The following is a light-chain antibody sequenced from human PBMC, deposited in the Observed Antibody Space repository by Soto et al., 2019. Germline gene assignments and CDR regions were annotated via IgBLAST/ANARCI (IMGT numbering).Light chain of an antibody. Sequence: DIVMTQSPDSLAVSLGERATINCKSSQSVLYTSSNDNYLAWFQQKPGQPPKLLIYWASTRESGVPDRFSGSGSGTDFTLTISSLLAEDVAVYYCQQYHSLPPTFGQGTKVEIK. CDR2: WAS. V-gene: IGKV4-1*01. CDR1: QSVLYTSSNDNY. CDR3: QQYHSLPPT. J-gene: IGKJ2*01.